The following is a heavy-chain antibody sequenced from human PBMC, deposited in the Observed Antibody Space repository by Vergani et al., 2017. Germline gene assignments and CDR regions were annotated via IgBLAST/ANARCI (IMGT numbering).Heavy chain of an antibody. Sequence: QVQLVQSGAEVKKPGASVKVSCKASGYTFTGYYMHWVRQAPGQGLEWMGWINPNSGGTNYAQKIQGRVTMTRDTSISTAYMELSRLRSDDTAVYYCARGRRGHYPYFDYWGQGTLVTVSS. V-gene: IGHV1-2*02. J-gene: IGHJ4*02. CDR1: GYTFTGYY. D-gene: IGHD5-24*01. CDR3: ARGRRGHYPYFDY. CDR2: INPNSGGT.